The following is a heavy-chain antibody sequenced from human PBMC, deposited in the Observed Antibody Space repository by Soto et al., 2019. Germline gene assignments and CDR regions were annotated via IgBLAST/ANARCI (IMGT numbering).Heavy chain of an antibody. CDR3: ARESEDLTSNFDY. V-gene: IGHV3-21*06. Sequence: GGSLRLSCAASGFTFTRYSMNWVRQAPGKGLEWVSSISSTTNYIYYGDSMKGRFTISRDNAKNSLYLEMNSLRAEDTAVYYCARESEDLTSNFDYWGQGTLVTAPQ. J-gene: IGHJ4*02. CDR2: ISSTTNYI. CDR1: GFTFTRYS.